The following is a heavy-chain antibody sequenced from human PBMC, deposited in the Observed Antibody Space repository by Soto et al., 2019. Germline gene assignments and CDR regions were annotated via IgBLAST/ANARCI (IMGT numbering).Heavy chain of an antibody. CDR3: ARIPPPYYYYGMDV. Sequence: PGESLKISCKCSGYSFISYWISWVRQMTGKGLEWMGRIDPSDSYTNYSPSFQGHVTISADKSISTAYLQWSSLKASDTAMYYCARIPPPYYYYGMDVWGQGTTVTVSS. V-gene: IGHV5-10-1*01. CDR2: IDPSDSYT. J-gene: IGHJ6*02. CDR1: GYSFISYW.